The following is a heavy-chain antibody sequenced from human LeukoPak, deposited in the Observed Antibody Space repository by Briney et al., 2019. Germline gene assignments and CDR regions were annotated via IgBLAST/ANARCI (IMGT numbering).Heavy chain of an antibody. V-gene: IGHV4-34*01. CDR3: ARASSDYSLSWFDP. CDR2: FNHSGST. Sequence: SETLSLTCAVYGGSFSGYYWSWIRQPPGKGLEWIGEFNHSGSTNYNPSLKSRVTMSLDTSKNQFSLKLSSVTAADTAVYYCARASSDYSLSWFDPWGQGTLVTVSS. D-gene: IGHD3-22*01. CDR1: GGSFSGYY. J-gene: IGHJ5*02.